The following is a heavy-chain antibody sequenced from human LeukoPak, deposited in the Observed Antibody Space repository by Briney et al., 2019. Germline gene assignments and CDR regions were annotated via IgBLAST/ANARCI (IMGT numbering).Heavy chain of an antibody. Sequence: PSQTLSLTCTVSGGSISSGSYYCSWIRQPAGKGLEWIGRIYTSGSTNYNPSLKSRVTISVDTSKNQFSLKLSSVTAADTAVYYCARRGWAGGMDVWGQGTTVTVSS. CDR3: ARRGWAGGMDV. CDR1: GGSISSGSYY. V-gene: IGHV4-61*02. J-gene: IGHJ6*02. D-gene: IGHD3-10*01. CDR2: IYTSGST.